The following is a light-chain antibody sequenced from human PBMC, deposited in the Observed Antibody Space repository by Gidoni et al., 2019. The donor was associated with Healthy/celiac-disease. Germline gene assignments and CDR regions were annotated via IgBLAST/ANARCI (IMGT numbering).Light chain of an antibody. CDR1: SSNIRSNI. J-gene: IGLJ2*01. V-gene: IGLV1-44*01. CDR2: SNN. Sequence: QSVMTQPPSASGTPGQRVTIFCSGSSSNIRSNIVNLYQHLTGTSPKLLIYSNNQRPSGFPDPFSGSKSGTEASLAISGLQSEDEADYYCAAWDDSLNGLVVGGGTKLTVL. CDR3: AAWDDSLNGLV.